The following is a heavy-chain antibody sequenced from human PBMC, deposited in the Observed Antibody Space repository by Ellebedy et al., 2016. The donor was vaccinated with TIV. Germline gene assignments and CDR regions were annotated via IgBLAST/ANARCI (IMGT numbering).Heavy chain of an antibody. J-gene: IGHJ5*02. CDR3: VSGRPGPS. CDR2: IKPDGSEK. Sequence: GGSLRLXXAASGGFTFSRYWMSWVRQAPGKGLEWVANIKPDGSEKFYVDSVKGRFTISRDNAKNSLYLQMNSLRDEDTAVYYCVSGRPGPSWGQGTLVTVSS. V-gene: IGHV3-7*03. CDR1: GGFTFSRYW.